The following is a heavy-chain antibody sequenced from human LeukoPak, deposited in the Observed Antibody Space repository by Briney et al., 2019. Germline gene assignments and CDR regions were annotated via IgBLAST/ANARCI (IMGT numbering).Heavy chain of an antibody. CDR1: GFTFSNYA. Sequence: GGSLRLSCAASGFTFSNYAMHWVRQAPGKGLEWVAVISYDGTNKYYPDSVKGRFTISRDNSYNTLYLQVDSLTAEDTAVYYCAKESTTYYYYGMHVWGQGTTVTVSS. CDR3: AKESTTYYYYGMHV. J-gene: IGHJ6*02. V-gene: IGHV3-30*18. D-gene: IGHD2/OR15-2a*01. CDR2: ISYDGTNK.